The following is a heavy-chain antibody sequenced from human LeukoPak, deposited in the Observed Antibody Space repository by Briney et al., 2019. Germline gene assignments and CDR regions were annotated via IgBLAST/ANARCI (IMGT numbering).Heavy chain of an antibody. D-gene: IGHD1-26*01. CDR3: TRDSGTYNWFDP. Sequence: GGSLRLSCAASGFTFSGSAIHCVRQSSGKGLEWVGQIDKKDKGYATATAYAASVKGRFTISRDDSINTAYLQMKSLKTEDTALYYCTRDSGTYNWFDPWGQGTLVTVSS. CDR2: IDKKDKGYATAT. J-gene: IGHJ5*02. CDR1: GFTFSGSA. V-gene: IGHV3-73*01.